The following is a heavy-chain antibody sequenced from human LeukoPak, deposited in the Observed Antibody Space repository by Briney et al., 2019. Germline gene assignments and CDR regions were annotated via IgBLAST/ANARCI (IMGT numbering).Heavy chain of an antibody. D-gene: IGHD3-3*02. Sequence: SETLSLTCTVSGDSISGYYWSWIRQSPGKGLEWIANIYYSGSTNYNPSLKSRVTISVDTSKNQFSLKLSSVTAADTAVYYCARSGGGHFWSGYYFDYWGQGTLVTVSS. CDR3: ARSGGGHFWSGYYFDY. CDR2: IYYSGST. V-gene: IGHV4-59*01. J-gene: IGHJ4*02. CDR1: GDSISGYY.